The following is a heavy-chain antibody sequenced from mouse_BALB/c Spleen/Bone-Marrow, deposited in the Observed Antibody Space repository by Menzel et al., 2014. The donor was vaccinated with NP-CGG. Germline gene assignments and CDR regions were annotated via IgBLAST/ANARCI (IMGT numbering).Heavy chain of an antibody. V-gene: IGHV6-6*02. J-gene: IGHJ3*01. CDR2: IRLKSNNYAT. Sequence: EVKLMESGGGLVQPGGSMKLSCFASGFTFSNYWMNWVRQSPEKGLEWVAEIRLKSNNYATHYAESVKGRFTISRDDSKRSVYLQMNNLRAEDTGIYFCTTGFAYWGQGTLVTVSA. CDR1: GFTFSNYW. CDR3: TTGFAY.